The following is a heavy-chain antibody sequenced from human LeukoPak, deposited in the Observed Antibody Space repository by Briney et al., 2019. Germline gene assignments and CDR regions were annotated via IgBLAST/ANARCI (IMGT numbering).Heavy chain of an antibody. CDR1: GYTFTNYG. CDR2: ISAYNGNT. CDR3: ARDTRNYDYVWGSPDY. V-gene: IGHV1-18*01. J-gene: IGHJ4*02. Sequence: ASVKVSCKASGYTFTNYGISWVRQAPGQGLEWMGWISAYNGNTNYAQKLQGRVTMTTDTSTSTAYMELRSLRSDNTAVYYCARDTRNYDYVWGSPDYWGQGTLVTVSS. D-gene: IGHD3-16*01.